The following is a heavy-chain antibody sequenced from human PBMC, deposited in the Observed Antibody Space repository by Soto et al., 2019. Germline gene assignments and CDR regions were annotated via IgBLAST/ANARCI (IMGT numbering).Heavy chain of an antibody. CDR3: ARGGGYNGMDV. J-gene: IGHJ6*02. V-gene: IGHV4-30-4*01. CDR2: IYYSGST. D-gene: IGHD3-22*01. Sequence: PSETLSLTCSVSGGTVNSGDYFWSWIRQPPGKGLEWIGYIYYSGSTYYNPSLKSRVTISVDTSKNQFSLKLSSVTAADTAVYYCARGGGYNGMDVWGQGTTVTVSS. CDR1: GGTVNSGDYF.